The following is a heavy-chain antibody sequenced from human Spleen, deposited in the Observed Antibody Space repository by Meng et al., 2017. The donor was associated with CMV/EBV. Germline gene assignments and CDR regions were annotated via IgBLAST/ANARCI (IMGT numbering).Heavy chain of an antibody. D-gene: IGHD1-1*01. V-gene: IGHV3-7*01. CDR3: AKVGSSTRLERD. CDR2: IKEDGTEK. J-gene: IGHJ4*02. CDR1: GFTFSSYS. Sequence: GESLKISCAASGFTFSSYSMNWVRQAPGKGLEWVANIKEDGTEKNYVDSVKGRFTISRDNVKNSVYLQMNSLRADDTAVYYCAKVGSSTRLERDWGQGTLVTVSS.